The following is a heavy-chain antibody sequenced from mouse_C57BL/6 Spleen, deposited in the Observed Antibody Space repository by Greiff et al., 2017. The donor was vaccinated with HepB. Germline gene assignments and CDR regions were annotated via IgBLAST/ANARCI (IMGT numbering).Heavy chain of an antibody. CDR2: ISSGSSTI. D-gene: IGHD1-1*01. CDR3: ARGITTVPSWFAY. Sequence: EVHLVESGGGLVKPGGSLKLSCAASGFTFSDYGMHWVRQAPEKGLEWVAYISSGSSTIYYADTVKGRFTISRDNAKNTLFLQMTSLRSEDTAMYYCARGITTVPSWFAYWGQGTLVTVSA. V-gene: IGHV5-17*01. CDR1: GFTFSDYG. J-gene: IGHJ3*01.